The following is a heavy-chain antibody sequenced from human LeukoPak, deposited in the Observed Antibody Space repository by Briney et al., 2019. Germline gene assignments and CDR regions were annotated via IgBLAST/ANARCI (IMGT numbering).Heavy chain of an antibody. J-gene: IGHJ3*02. D-gene: IGHD5-18*01. Sequence: PGGSLRLSCAASGFTFSSYAMHWVRQAPGKGLEWVAVISYDGSNKYYADSVKGRFTISRDNSKNTLYLQMNSLRAEDTAVYYCARVSEKLGYSYGYPTDAFDIWGQGTMVTVSS. CDR1: GFTFSSYA. CDR3: ARVSEKLGYSYGYPTDAFDI. CDR2: ISYDGSNK. V-gene: IGHV3-30*04.